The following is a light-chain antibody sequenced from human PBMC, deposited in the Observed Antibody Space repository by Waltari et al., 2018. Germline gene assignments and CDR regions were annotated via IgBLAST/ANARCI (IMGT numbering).Light chain of an antibody. Sequence: QSALTQPRSVSGSPGQSVTISCTGTSSDVGGYKYVSWHQQHPGKPAKVIIFDVSERQTVVPNRFSGSTSGNTASRTISGLQAEDEADYYCCSYAGGYTMAVGVGTKLTV. CDR1: SSDVGGYKY. V-gene: IGLV2-11*01. CDR3: CSYAGGYTMA. J-gene: IGLJ2*01. CDR2: DVS.